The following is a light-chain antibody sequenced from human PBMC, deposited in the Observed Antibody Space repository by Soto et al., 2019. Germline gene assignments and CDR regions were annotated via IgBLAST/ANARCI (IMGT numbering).Light chain of an antibody. J-gene: IGKJ2*02. CDR2: GAS. Sequence: DIQMTQSPSTLSASVGDRATITCQASQDISNYLNWYQQKPGKAPKLLIYGASNLETGVPSRFTGSGSGTDFTFTISSLQPEDIATYYCQNYDSLSCTFGQGTKVDIK. CDR3: QNYDSLSCT. V-gene: IGKV1-33*01. CDR1: QDISNY.